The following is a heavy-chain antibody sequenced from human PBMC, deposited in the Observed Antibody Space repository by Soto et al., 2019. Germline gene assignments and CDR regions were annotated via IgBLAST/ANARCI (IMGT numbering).Heavy chain of an antibody. Sequence: SQTLSLTCAISGDSVSSNSAAWNWLRQSPSRGLEWLGRTYYRSKWYNDYAVSVKSRITINPDTSKNQFSLQLNSVTPEDTAVYYCAREMYYYDSSGSIYYFDYWGQGTLVTVSS. CDR2: TYYRSKWYN. J-gene: IGHJ4*02. CDR3: AREMYYYDSSGSIYYFDY. CDR1: GDSVSSNSAA. D-gene: IGHD3-22*01. V-gene: IGHV6-1*01.